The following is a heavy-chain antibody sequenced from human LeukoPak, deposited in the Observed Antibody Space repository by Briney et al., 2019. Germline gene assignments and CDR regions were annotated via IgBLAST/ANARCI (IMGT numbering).Heavy chain of an antibody. CDR2: IYTSGST. J-gene: IGHJ4*02. CDR3: ARGEFYDFWSGYYIY. Sequence: SEALSLTCTVSGGSISSYYWSWIRQPAGKGLEWIGRIYTSGSTNYNPSLKSRVTMSVDTSKNQFSLKLSSVTAADTAVYYCARGEFYDFWSGYYIYWGQGTLVTVSS. D-gene: IGHD3-3*01. V-gene: IGHV4-4*07. CDR1: GGSISSYY.